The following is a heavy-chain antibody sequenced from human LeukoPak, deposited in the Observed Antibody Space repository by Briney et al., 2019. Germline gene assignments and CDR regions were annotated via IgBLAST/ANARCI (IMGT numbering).Heavy chain of an antibody. D-gene: IGHD3-10*01. CDR3: ASITMVRGRNY. CDR2: IYSGGST. Sequence: GGSLRLSCAASGFTVSSNYMSWVRQAPGKGLEWVSVIYSGGSTYYADSVKGRFTISRDNSKNTLYLQMNSLRAEDTAVYYCASITMVRGRNYWGQGTLVTVSS. V-gene: IGHV3-53*01. J-gene: IGHJ4*02. CDR1: GFTVSSNY.